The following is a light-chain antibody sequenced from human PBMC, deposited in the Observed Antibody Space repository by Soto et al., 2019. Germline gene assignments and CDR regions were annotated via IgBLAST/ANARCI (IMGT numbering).Light chain of an antibody. CDR2: GAS. Sequence: EIVMTQSPATLSVSPRERATLSCRASQSFSSNLAWYQHKPGQAPRLLIYGASSRATGIPDRFSGSGSGTDFTLTISRLEPEDFAVYYCQQYGSSPPITFGQGTRLEI. J-gene: IGKJ5*01. CDR1: QSFSSN. CDR3: QQYGSSPPIT. V-gene: IGKV3-20*01.